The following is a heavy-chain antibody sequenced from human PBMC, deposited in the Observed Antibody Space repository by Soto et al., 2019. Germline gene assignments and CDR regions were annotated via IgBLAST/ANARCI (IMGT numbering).Heavy chain of an antibody. CDR1: GGSISSYY. J-gene: IGHJ5*02. Sequence: QVQLQESGPGLVKPSETLSLTCTVSGGSISSYYWSWIRQPPGKGLEWIGYIYYSGSTNYNPSLKGRVTISGETAKDPFPLKGGSWARWDPGGYYWGGGGGGVVGAPPWFDPWGQGTLVTVSS. CDR2: IYYSGST. V-gene: IGHV4-59*01. CDR3: GGGGGGVVGAPPWFDP. D-gene: IGHD1-26*01.